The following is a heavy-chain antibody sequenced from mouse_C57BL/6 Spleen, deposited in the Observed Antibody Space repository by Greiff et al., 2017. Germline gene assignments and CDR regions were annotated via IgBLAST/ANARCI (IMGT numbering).Heavy chain of an antibody. V-gene: IGHV1-54*01. CDR1: GYAFTNYL. J-gene: IGHJ1*03. CDR3: EKGLFGSSRSFDV. Sequence: VQRVESGAELVRPGTSVKVSCKASGYAFTNYLIEWVKQRPGQGLEWIGVINPGSGGTNYNEKFKRKETLTADKSSSTACLQLSSLTSEDSAVYFCEKGLFGSSRSFDVWGTETTVTVSS. CDR2: INPGSGGT. D-gene: IGHD1-1*01.